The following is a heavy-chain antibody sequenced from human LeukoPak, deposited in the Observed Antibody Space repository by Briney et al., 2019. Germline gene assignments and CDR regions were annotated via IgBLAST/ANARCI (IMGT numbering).Heavy chain of an antibody. Sequence: PSETLSLTCAVSGYSISSGYYRGWFRQPPGKGPEWIGCIYHSGTTYYNPSLKSRVTISVDTSKNQFSLMISSVTAADTAVYYCARRGGSNSPYYYYYMDVWGKGTTVTVSS. CDR1: GYSISSGYY. V-gene: IGHV4-38-2*01. J-gene: IGHJ6*03. CDR2: IYHSGTT. CDR3: ARRGGSNSPYYYYYMDV. D-gene: IGHD6-13*01.